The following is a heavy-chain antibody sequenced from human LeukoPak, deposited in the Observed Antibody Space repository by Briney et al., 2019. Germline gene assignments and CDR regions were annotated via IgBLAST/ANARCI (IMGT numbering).Heavy chain of an antibody. J-gene: IGHJ3*02. CDR2: IYYSGST. CDR1: GGSISSHY. D-gene: IGHD3-3*01. Sequence: PSETLSLTCTVSGGSISSHYWSWIRQPPGKGLEWIGYIYYSGSTNYNPSLKSRVTISVDTSKNQFSLKLSSVTAADTAVYYCAKTASSGYYLGAFDIWGQGTMVTVSS. V-gene: IGHV4-59*08. CDR3: AKTASSGYYLGAFDI.